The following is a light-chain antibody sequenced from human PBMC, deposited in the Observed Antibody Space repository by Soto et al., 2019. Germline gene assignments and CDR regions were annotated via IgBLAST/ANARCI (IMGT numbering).Light chain of an antibody. CDR3: XXXXXXXXXX. V-gene: IGKV3-20*01. J-gene: IGKJ3*01. Sequence: EIVLTQSPGTLSLSPGERATLSCRASQSVSSSYLAWYQQKPGQAPRLLIYGASSRATGIPDRFSGSGSGTDFTLTISRLEPEXXXXXXXXXXXXXXXXXXGXGTKVDIK. CDR1: QSVSSSY. CDR2: GAS.